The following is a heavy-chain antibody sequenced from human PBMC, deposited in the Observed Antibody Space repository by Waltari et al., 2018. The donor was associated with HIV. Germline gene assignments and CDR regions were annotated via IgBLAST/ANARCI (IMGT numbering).Heavy chain of an antibody. J-gene: IGHJ4*02. Sequence: QVQLQQWGAGLLKPSETLSLTCAVYGGSFSGYYWSWIRQPPGKGLEWIGEINHSGSTNYTPSLKSRVTISVDTSKNQFSLKLSSVTAADTAVYYCARGSREDYFDYWGQGTLVTVSS. V-gene: IGHV4-34*01. CDR1: GGSFSGYY. CDR2: INHSGST. D-gene: IGHD1-26*01. CDR3: ARGSREDYFDY.